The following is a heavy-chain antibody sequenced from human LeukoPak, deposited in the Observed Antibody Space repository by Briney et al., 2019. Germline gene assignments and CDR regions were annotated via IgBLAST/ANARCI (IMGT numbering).Heavy chain of an antibody. D-gene: IGHD2/OR15-2a*01. Sequence: PSETLSLTCTVSGGSIRSYYWSWIRQPPGKGLECIGYIYYSGSTNYNPTLKSRVTISVDTSKNQFSLELSSVTAADTAVYYCAREQXPGNYXGMDVXXXGTTVTVSS. J-gene: IGHJ6*04. CDR2: IYYSGST. CDR1: GGSIRSYY. CDR3: AREQXPGNYXGMDV. V-gene: IGHV4-59*01.